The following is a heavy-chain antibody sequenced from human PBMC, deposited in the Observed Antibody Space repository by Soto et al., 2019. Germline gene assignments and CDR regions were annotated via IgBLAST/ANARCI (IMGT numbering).Heavy chain of an antibody. J-gene: IGHJ4*02. CDR2: INHSGST. CDR3: ARLVGGTNIDY. CDR1: GYSISGGYY. Sequence: SETLSLTCAVSGYSISGGYYWGWIRQPPGKGLEWIGSINHSGSTYYNPSLKSRVTISVDTPKNQFSLKLSSVTAADTAVYYCARLVGGTNIDYWGQGTLVTVSS. D-gene: IGHD1-26*01. V-gene: IGHV4-38-2*01.